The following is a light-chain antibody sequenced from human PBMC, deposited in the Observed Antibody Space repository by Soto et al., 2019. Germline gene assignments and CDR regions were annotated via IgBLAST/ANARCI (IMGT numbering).Light chain of an antibody. CDR3: QQRSNWPPTWT. J-gene: IGKJ1*01. CDR2: DAS. Sequence: EIVLTQSPATLSLSPGERATLSCRASQSVSSYLAWYQQKPGQAPRLILHDASNRATGIRARFSGSGSGTDFTRTISSLEPEDFAVYYCQQRSNWPPTWTFGQGTKVDI. CDR1: QSVSSY. V-gene: IGKV3-11*01.